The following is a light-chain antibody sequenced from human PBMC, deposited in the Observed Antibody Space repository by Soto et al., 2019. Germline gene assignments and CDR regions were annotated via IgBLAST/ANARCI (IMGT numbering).Light chain of an antibody. CDR1: QSLNDW. CDR3: QQYNGYSWA. V-gene: IGKV1-5*03. CDR2: KVS. Sequence: DIQMTQSPSTLSASVGDRVTITCRASQSLNDWLAWFQQKPGKAPNLIIYKVSNLESGVPSRFSGSGSGTEFTLTISILQPDDFATYYCQQYNGYSWAFGQGTKVEIK. J-gene: IGKJ1*01.